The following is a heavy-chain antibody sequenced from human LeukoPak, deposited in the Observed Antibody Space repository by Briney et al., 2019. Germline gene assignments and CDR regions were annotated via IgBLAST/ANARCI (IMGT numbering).Heavy chain of an antibody. Sequence: QPSQTLSLTCTVSGGSISSYYWSWIRQPPGKGLEWIGYIYYSGSTNYNPSLKSRVTISVDTSKNQFSLKLSSVTAADTAVYYCARDDDSSGYLYWGQGTLVTVSS. V-gene: IGHV4-59*01. CDR2: IYYSGST. J-gene: IGHJ4*02. D-gene: IGHD3-22*01. CDR3: ARDDDSSGYLY. CDR1: GGSISSYY.